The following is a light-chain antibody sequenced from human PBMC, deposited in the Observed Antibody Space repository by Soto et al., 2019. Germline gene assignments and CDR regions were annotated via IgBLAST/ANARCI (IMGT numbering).Light chain of an antibody. V-gene: IGKV3-20*01. CDR2: SAS. CDR1: QTVSNNY. J-gene: IGKJ5*01. Sequence: EIVLTQSPGTLSLSPGDRATLSCRASQTVSNNYLAWCQQKPGQAPRVIMYSASRRATGIPDRFSGGGSGTDFTLTISRLEPEDFAVYFCQQYAGPPTTFGQGTRLEIK. CDR3: QQYAGPPTT.